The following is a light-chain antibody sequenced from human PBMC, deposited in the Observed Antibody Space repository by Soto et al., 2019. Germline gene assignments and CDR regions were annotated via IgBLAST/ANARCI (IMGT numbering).Light chain of an antibody. Sequence: QSALTQPASVSGSPGQSITISCTGTSSDIGSYNYISWYQQHPGKAPKLMLYDVSNRPSGVSNRFSGSKSGNTASLTISGLQAEDEADYYCSSYSSINTPDVFGGGTKLTV. J-gene: IGLJ2*01. V-gene: IGLV2-14*01. CDR1: SSDIGSYNY. CDR2: DVS. CDR3: SSYSSINTPDV.